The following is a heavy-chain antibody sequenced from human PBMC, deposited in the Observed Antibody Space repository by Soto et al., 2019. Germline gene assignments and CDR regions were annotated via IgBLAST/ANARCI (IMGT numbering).Heavy chain of an antibody. D-gene: IGHD3-3*01. J-gene: IGHJ1*01. CDR3: ARGRVTIFGVVIMSEYFQH. CDR1: GGSFSGYY. V-gene: IGHV4-34*01. CDR2: INHSGST. Sequence: SGTLSLTCAVYGGSFSGYYWSWIRQPPGKGLEWIGEINHSGSTNYNPSLKSRVTISVDTSKNQFSLKLSSVTAADTAVYYCARGRVTIFGVVIMSEYFQHWGQGTLVTVSS.